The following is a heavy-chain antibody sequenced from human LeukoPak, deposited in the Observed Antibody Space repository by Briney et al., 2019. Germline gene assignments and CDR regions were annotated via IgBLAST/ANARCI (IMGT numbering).Heavy chain of an antibody. J-gene: IGHJ4*02. V-gene: IGHV4-59*08. CDR3: ARIYDSSGYYLDY. CDR1: SDSIRNYF. D-gene: IGHD3-22*01. Sequence: PSETLSLTCTVSSDSIRNYFWSWIRQPPGKGLEWIGYIYYSGGTNYNPSLKSRVTISVDTSKNQFSLKLSSVTAADTAVYYCARIYDSSGYYLDYWGQGTLVTVSS. CDR2: IYYSGGT.